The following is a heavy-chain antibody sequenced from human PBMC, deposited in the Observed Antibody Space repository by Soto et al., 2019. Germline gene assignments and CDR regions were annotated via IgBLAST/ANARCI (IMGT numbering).Heavy chain of an antibody. CDR2: ISYDGSNK. Sequence: VQLVESGGGVVQPGRSLRLSCAASGFTFSSYGMHWVRQAPGKGLEWVAVISYDGSNKYYADSVKGRFTISRDNSKNTLYLQMNSLRAEDTAVYYCAKTRDYYDSSGYSPLNFDYWGQGTLVTVSS. CDR1: GFTFSSYG. J-gene: IGHJ4*02. V-gene: IGHV3-30*18. D-gene: IGHD3-22*01. CDR3: AKTRDYYDSSGYSPLNFDY.